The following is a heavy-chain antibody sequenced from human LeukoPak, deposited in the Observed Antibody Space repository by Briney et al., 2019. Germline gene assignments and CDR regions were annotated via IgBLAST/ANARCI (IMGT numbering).Heavy chain of an antibody. V-gene: IGHV3-21*01. CDR2: ISSRSIYI. CDR1: GLPFINYT. CDR3: ARAQVGYNWFDP. Sequence: PGGSLRLSCAASGLPFINYTLNWVRQAPGKGLEWISSISSRSIYIYYADSVKGRFTISKDNAKNSLYLQMNSLRAEDTAVYYCARAQVGYNWFDPWGPGTLVTVSS. J-gene: IGHJ5*02. D-gene: IGHD1-26*01.